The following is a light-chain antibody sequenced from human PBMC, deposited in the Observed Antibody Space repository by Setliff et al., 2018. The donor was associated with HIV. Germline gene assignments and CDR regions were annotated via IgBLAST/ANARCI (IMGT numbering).Light chain of an antibody. CDR3: CSNTGSNTYV. V-gene: IGLV2-23*01. J-gene: IGLJ1*01. CDR1: SSDVGRYNL. Sequence: LTQPASVSGSPGQSITISCTGTSSDVGRYNLVSWYQQHPGKAPKLMIYQATKRPSGVSNRFSGSKSGNTASLTISGLQAEDEADYYCCSNTGSNTYVFGTGTKGTVL. CDR2: QAT.